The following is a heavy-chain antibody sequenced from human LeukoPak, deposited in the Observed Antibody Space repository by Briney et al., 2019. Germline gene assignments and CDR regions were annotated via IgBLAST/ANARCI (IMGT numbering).Heavy chain of an antibody. CDR2: ISWDGGST. J-gene: IGHJ4*02. Sequence: GGSLRLSCAASGFTFDDYTMHWVRQAPGKGLEWVSLISWDGGSTYYADSVKGRFTISRDNSKNSLYLQMNSLRTEDTALYYCASSPSPIAARPRLPFYWGQGTLVTVSS. V-gene: IGHV3-43*01. CDR1: GFTFDDYT. D-gene: IGHD6-6*01. CDR3: ASSPSPIAARPRLPFY.